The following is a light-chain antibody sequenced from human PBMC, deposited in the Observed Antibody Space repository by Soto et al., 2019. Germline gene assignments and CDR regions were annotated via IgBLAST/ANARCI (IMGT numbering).Light chain of an antibody. CDR2: EVS. CDR1: SSDVGGYNY. J-gene: IGLJ2*01. V-gene: IGLV2-14*01. CDR3: SSYTSSSTLV. Sequence: QSVLTQPASVSGSPGQSITISCTGTSSDVGGYNYVSWYQQHPGKAPKLMIYEVSNRPSGVSNRFSGSKSANTASLTISGLQDEDEADYYCSSYTSSSTLVFGGGTKLTVL.